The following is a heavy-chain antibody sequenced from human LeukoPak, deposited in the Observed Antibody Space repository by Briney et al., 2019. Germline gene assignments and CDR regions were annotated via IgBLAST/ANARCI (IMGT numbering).Heavy chain of an antibody. D-gene: IGHD1-1*01. Sequence: SETLSLTCTVSGGSISSYSWSWIRQPAGKGLEWIGRIYTSGSTNYNPSLKSRVTMSVDTSKNQFSLKLSSVTAADTAVYYCASGTLNGRYYYYMDVWGKGTTVTVSS. CDR1: GGSISSYS. CDR2: IYTSGST. J-gene: IGHJ6*03. V-gene: IGHV4-4*07. CDR3: ASGTLNGRYYYYMDV.